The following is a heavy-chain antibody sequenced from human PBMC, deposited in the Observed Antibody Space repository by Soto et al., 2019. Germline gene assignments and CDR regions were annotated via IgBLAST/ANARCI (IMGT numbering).Heavy chain of an antibody. V-gene: IGHV3-21*01. D-gene: IGHD2-15*01. Sequence: EVLLVESGGGLVKPGGSLRLSCAASGFTFSTYSMNWVRQAPGKGLEWVSSINTASYIYYADSVKGRFTISRDDAKNSLYLQMNSLRDEDTAVYYCARECGYGNGGGCRYFDYWGQGTLVTVSS. J-gene: IGHJ4*02. CDR2: INTASYI. CDR3: ARECGYGNGGGCRYFDY. CDR1: GFTFSTYS.